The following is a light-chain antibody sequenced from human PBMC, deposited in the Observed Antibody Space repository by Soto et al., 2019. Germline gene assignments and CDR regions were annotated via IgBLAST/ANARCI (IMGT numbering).Light chain of an antibody. J-gene: IGKJ5*01. CDR2: GAS. V-gene: IGKV1-27*01. CDR3: QKYSSVIT. Sequence: DIQMTQSPSSLSASVGDRVTITCRASQGISRFGAWYQQKPGKVPRLLISGASTLQSGVPSRFSASGSETDFTLAINSLLPEDVATYYCQKYSSVITFGQGTRLEIK. CDR1: QGISRF.